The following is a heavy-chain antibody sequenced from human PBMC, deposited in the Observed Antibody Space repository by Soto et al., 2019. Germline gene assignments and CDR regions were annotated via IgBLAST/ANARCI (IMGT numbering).Heavy chain of an antibody. J-gene: IGHJ4*02. V-gene: IGHV3-30*01. Sequence: LSCAASGFTFSSYAMHWVRQAPGTGLEWVAVISYEGSNKYYADSVKGRFTISRDNSKNTLYLQMNSLRTEDTAVYYCARVLGGMATVPFDYWGQGAMVTVYS. CDR3: ARVLGGMATVPFDY. CDR2: ISYEGSNK. D-gene: IGHD4-4*01. CDR1: GFTFSSYA.